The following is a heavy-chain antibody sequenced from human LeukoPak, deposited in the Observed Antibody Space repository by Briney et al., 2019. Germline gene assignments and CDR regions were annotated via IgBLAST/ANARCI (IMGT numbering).Heavy chain of an antibody. CDR1: GGSISSYY. D-gene: IGHD2-2*02. J-gene: IGHJ3*02. CDR3: ARGGEVVPAAIGDAFDI. V-gene: IGHV4-4*07. Sequence: PSETLSLTCTVSGGSISSYYWSWIRQPAGKGLEWIGRIYTSGSTNYNPSLKSRVTMSVDTSKNQFSLKLSSVTAADTAVYYCARGGEVVPAAIGDAFDIWGQGTMVTVSS. CDR2: IYTSGST.